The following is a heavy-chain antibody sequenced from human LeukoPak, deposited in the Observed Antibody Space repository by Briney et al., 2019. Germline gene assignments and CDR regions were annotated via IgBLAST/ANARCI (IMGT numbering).Heavy chain of an antibody. CDR3: ARAGGAQEFDC. D-gene: IGHD3-16*01. J-gene: IGHJ4*02. CDR2: ISSSSSYI. CDR1: GFTFSSYS. V-gene: IGHV3-21*01. Sequence: GGSLRLSCAASGFTFSSYSMNWVRQAPGKGLEWVSSISSSSSYIYYADSVKGRFTISRDNAKNSLCLQMNSLRAEDTAVYYCARAGGAQEFDCWGQGTLVTVSS.